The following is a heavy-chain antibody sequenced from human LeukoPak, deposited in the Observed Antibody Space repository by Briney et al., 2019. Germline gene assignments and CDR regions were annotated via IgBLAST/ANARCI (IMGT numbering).Heavy chain of an antibody. J-gene: IGHJ4*02. V-gene: IGHV3-23*01. Sequence: GGSLRLYCAASGFTFSSYAMSWVRQAPGKGLEWVSAISGSGGSTYYADSVKGRFTISRDNAKTSLYLQMNSLRAEDTAVCYCARSLWPEDYWGQGTLVTVSS. CDR3: ARSLWPEDY. CDR2: ISGSGGST. CDR1: GFTFSSYA. D-gene: IGHD5-18*01.